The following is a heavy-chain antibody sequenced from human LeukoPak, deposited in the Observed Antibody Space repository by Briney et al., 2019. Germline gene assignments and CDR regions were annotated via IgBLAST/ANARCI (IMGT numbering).Heavy chain of an antibody. CDR1: GFTFSNYW. V-gene: IGHV3-7*01. CDR2: IKQDGSEK. Sequence: PGGSLRLSCAASGFTFSNYWMSWVRQAPGMGLEWVANIKQDGSEKYYVDPVKGRFTISRDNAKNSLYLQMNSLRAEDTAVFYCARRRCSSTSCFFDYWGQGTLVTVSS. J-gene: IGHJ4*02. CDR3: ARRRCSSTSCFFDY. D-gene: IGHD2-2*01.